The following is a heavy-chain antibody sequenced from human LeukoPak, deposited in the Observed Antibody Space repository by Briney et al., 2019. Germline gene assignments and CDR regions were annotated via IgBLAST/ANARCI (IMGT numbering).Heavy chain of an antibody. CDR2: IKQDGSEK. CDR1: GYTFCSSR. CDR3: ARDVEDHFWSGYFPRPY. Sequence: GGSLRLSCADSGYTFCSSRMSWVRQAPGKGLEWVANIKQDGSEKYYVDSVKGRFTISRENAKNSLYLQMNSLRAEDTAVYYCARDVEDHFWSGYFPRPYWGQGTLVTVSS. V-gene: IGHV3-7*01. J-gene: IGHJ4*02. D-gene: IGHD3-3*02.